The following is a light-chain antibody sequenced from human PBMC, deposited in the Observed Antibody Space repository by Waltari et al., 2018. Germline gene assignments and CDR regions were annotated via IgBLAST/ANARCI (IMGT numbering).Light chain of an antibody. CDR3: QQRSNWPRT. CDR1: QVVSCY. J-gene: IGKJ1*01. CDR2: SAS. V-gene: IGKV3-11*01. Sequence: SVKAMQVVSCYLAWYQQQPGHAPRLLIYSASNRATGIPARFSGSGSGTDFTLTISSLEPEDFAVYYCQQRSNWPRTFGQGTKVEIK.